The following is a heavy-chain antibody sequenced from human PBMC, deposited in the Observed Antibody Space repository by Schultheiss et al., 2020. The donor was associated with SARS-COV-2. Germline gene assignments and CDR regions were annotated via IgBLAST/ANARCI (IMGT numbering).Heavy chain of an antibody. Sequence: GESLKISCAASGFTFSSYAMSWVRQAPGKGLEWVSAISGSGGSTYYADSVKGRFTISRDNSKNTLYLQMNSLRAEDTAVYYCAKPPYYDKGFDYWGQGTLVTVSS. CDR2: ISGSGGST. V-gene: IGHV3-23*01. J-gene: IGHJ4*02. D-gene: IGHD3-22*01. CDR3: AKPPYYDKGFDY. CDR1: GFTFSSYA.